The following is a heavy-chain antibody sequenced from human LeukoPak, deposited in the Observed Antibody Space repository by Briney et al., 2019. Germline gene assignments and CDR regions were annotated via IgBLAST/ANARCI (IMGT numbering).Heavy chain of an antibody. CDR1: GFPFNDYS. Sequence: GGSLTLSCAASGFPFNDYSMNWLRQATGKGLEWISYIGIDSGNTKYADSVKGRFTISADSAKNSLHLQMNSLRVEDTAVYFCARDHRYAFDNWGQGILVTVSS. CDR3: ARDHRYAFDN. D-gene: IGHD5-12*01. J-gene: IGHJ4*02. V-gene: IGHV3-48*04. CDR2: IGIDSGNT.